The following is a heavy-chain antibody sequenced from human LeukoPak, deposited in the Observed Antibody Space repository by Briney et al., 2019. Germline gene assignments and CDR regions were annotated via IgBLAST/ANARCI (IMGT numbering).Heavy chain of an antibody. CDR2: IYYSGST. D-gene: IGHD3-22*01. CDR1: GGSISSGGYY. Sequence: SETLSLTCTVSGGSISSGGYYWSWIRQHPGKGLEWIGYIYYSGSTYYNPSLKSRVTISVDTSKNQFSLKLSSVTAADTAVYYCARRDSSGYLDYWGQGTLVTVPS. J-gene: IGHJ4*02. CDR3: ARRDSSGYLDY. V-gene: IGHV4-31*03.